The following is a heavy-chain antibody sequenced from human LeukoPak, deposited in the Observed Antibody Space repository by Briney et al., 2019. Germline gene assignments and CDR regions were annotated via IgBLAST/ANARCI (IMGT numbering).Heavy chain of an antibody. CDR2: ISPSGTTI. V-gene: IGHV3-11*04. CDR1: GFTFSDYY. J-gene: IGHJ4*02. D-gene: IGHD3-10*01. Sequence: PGGSLRLSCAASGFTFSDYYMSWIRQAPGKGLEWVSYISPSGTTIYYADSVKGRFTISRDNAKNSLYLQMNSLRAEDTAVYYCAKDWGETYYGSGSFFDYWGQGTLVTVSS. CDR3: AKDWGETYYGSGSFFDY.